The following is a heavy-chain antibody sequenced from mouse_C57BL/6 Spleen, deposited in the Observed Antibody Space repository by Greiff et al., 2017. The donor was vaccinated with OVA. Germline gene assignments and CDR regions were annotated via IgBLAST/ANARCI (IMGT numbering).Heavy chain of an antibody. CDR3: ARQRIYYDYDGSRAY. CDR1: GFTFSDYG. D-gene: IGHD2-4*01. J-gene: IGHJ3*01. V-gene: IGHV5-17*01. CDR2: ISSGSSTI. Sequence: EVNVVESGGGLVKPGGSLKLSCAASGFTFSDYGMPWVRQAPEKGLEWVAYISSGSSTIYYAATVKGRFTISRDNAKNTLFLQMTSLRSEDTAMYYCARQRIYYDYDGSRAYWGQGTLVTVSA.